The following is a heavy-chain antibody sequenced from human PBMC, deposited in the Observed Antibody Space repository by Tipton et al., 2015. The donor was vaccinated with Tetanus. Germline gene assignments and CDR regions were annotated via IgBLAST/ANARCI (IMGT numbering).Heavy chain of an antibody. J-gene: IGHJ6*03. CDR3: ARSEQQLVRGYYYYYYMDV. CDR2: IYYSGST. CDR1: GFTFSNHW. Sequence: LRLSCAASGFTFSNHWMTWVRQAPGKGLEWIGYIYYSGSTNYNPSLKSRVTISVDTSKNQFSLKLSSVTAADTAVYYCARSEQQLVRGYYYYYYMDVWGKGTTVTVSS. D-gene: IGHD6-13*01. V-gene: IGHV4-59*11.